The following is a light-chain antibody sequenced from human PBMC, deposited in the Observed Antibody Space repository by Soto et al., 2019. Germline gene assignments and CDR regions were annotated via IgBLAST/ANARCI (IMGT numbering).Light chain of an antibody. V-gene: IGKV3-11*01. CDR2: DAS. CDR3: QQRSDWPIT. J-gene: IGKJ5*01. CDR1: QSVSSY. Sequence: EIVLTQSPATLSLSPGERATLSCRASQSVSSYLVWYQQKPGQAPRLLIYDASNRATGIPARFSGSGSGTDFTLTISSLDPEDFAVYYCQQRSDWPITFGQGTDWRL.